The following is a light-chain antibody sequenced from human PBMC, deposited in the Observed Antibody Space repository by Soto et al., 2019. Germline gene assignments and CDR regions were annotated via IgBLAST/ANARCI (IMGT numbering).Light chain of an antibody. J-gene: IGLJ1*01. V-gene: IGLV2-14*01. CDR3: SSYTSSSPRV. Sequence: QSVLTQPASVSGSPGQSITIYCTGTSSDVGGYNYVSWYQQHPGKAPKLMIYDVSNRPSGVSNRFSGSKSGNTASLTISGLQAEDEADYYCSSYTSSSPRVFGTGTKVTVL. CDR1: SSDVGGYNY. CDR2: DVS.